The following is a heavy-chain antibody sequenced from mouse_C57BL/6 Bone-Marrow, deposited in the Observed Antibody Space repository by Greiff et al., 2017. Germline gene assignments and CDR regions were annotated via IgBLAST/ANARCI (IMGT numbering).Heavy chain of an antibody. CDR2: IYPRSGNT. V-gene: IGHV1-81*01. D-gene: IGHD1-1*01. CDR3: ARSSYYYGSSLMDY. Sequence: VQRVESGAELARPGASVKLSCKASGYTFTSYGISWVKQRTGQGLEWIGEIYPRSGNTYYNEKFKGKATLTADKSSSTAYMELRSLTSEDSAVYFCARSSYYYGSSLMDYWGQGTSVTVSS. J-gene: IGHJ4*01. CDR1: GYTFTSYG.